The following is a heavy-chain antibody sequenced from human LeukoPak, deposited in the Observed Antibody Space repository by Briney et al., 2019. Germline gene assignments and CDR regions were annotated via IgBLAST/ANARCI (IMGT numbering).Heavy chain of an antibody. CDR3: ARVGGMRTGTTYYYYMDV. Sequence: PGGSLRLSCAASGFTFSSYWMSWVRQAPGKGLEWVANIKQDGSEKYYVDSVKGRFTISRDNAKNSLYLQMNSLRAEDTAVYYCARVGGMRTGTTYYYYMDVWGKGTTVTVSS. CDR1: GFTFSSYW. V-gene: IGHV3-7*01. D-gene: IGHD1-7*01. CDR2: IKQDGSEK. J-gene: IGHJ6*03.